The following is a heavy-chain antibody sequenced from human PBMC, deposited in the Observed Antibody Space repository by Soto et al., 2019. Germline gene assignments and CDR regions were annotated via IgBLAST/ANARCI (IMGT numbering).Heavy chain of an antibody. CDR2: IWYDGSNK. Sequence: GGSLILSCAASGFTFSSYGMHWVRQAPGKGLEWVAVIWYDGSNKYYADSVKGRFTISRDNSKNTLYLQMNSLRAEDTAVYYCARPLYGSGSSYYYYGMDVWGQGTTVTSP. D-gene: IGHD3-10*01. J-gene: IGHJ6*02. CDR3: ARPLYGSGSSYYYYGMDV. CDR1: GFTFSSYG. V-gene: IGHV3-33*01.